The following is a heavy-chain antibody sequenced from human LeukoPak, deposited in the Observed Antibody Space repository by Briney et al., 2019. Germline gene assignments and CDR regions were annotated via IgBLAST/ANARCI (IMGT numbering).Heavy chain of an antibody. D-gene: IGHD4-17*01. J-gene: IGHJ3*02. CDR3: ARLRVDAFDI. Sequence: GGALRLSCAASGFTVSSNYMSWVRQAPGKGLEWVSVIYSGGSTYYADSVKGRFTISRDNSKNTLYLQMNSLRAEDTAVHYCARLRVDAFDIWGQGTMVTVSS. CDR2: IYSGGST. V-gene: IGHV3-53*01. CDR1: GFTVSSNY.